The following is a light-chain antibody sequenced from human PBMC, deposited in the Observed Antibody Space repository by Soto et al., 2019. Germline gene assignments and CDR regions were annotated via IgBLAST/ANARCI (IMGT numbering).Light chain of an antibody. Sequence: EIVMTQSPATLSLSPGERATLSCRASESVSSYLAWYQQKPGEAPRXLIYGASSRPTGIPDRFSGSGSGTDFTLTISRLEPEDFAVYYCQQYGSSSTFGQGTKVDIK. CDR2: GAS. J-gene: IGKJ1*01. CDR1: ESVSSY. CDR3: QQYGSSST. V-gene: IGKV3-20*01.